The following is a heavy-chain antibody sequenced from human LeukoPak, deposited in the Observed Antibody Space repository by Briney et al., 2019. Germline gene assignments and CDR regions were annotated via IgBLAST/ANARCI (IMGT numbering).Heavy chain of an antibody. CDR3: ARYSSGRFDY. Sequence: SETLSLTCTVSGGSISSYYWSWIRQPPGKGLEWIGSIYYSGSTYYNPSLKSRVTISVDTSKNQFSLKLSSVTAADTAVYYCARYSSGRFDYWGQGTLVTVSS. D-gene: IGHD6-19*01. CDR1: GGSISSYY. V-gene: IGHV4-39*07. CDR2: IYYSGST. J-gene: IGHJ4*02.